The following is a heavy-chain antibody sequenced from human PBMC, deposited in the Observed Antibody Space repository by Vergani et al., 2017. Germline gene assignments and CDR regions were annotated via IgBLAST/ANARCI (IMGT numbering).Heavy chain of an antibody. CDR1: GFTFTSSA. J-gene: IGHJ6*02. Sequence: QMQLVQSGPEVKKPGTSVKVSCKASGFTFTSSAVQWVRQARGQRLEWIGWIVVGSGNTNYAQKFQERVTITRDMSTSTAYMELSSLRSEDTAVYYCAADVVDTAIVCYYYYGMDVWGQGTTVTVSS. V-gene: IGHV1-58*01. D-gene: IGHD5-18*01. CDR2: IVVGSGNT. CDR3: AADVVDTAIVCYYYYGMDV.